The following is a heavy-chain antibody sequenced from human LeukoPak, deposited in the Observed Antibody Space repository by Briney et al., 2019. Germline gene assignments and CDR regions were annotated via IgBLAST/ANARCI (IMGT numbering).Heavy chain of an antibody. Sequence: KSSETLSLTCAVYGGSFSGYYWSWIRQPPGKGLEWIGEINHSGSTNYNPSLKSRVTISVDTSKNQFSLKLSSVTAADTDVYYCARHNKGWLQSYYFDYWGQGTLVTVSS. V-gene: IGHV4-34*01. J-gene: IGHJ4*02. D-gene: IGHD5-24*01. CDR3: ARHNKGWLQSYYFDY. CDR1: GGSFSGYY. CDR2: INHSGST.